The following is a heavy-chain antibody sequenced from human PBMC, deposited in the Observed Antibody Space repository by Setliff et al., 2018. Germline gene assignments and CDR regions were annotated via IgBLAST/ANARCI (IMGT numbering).Heavy chain of an antibody. D-gene: IGHD1-26*01. Sequence: NPSETLSLTCTVSGGSISSHYWSWIRQPPGKGLEWIGSIYYSGSTNYNPSLKSRVTISVDTSKNQVSLKLSRLRSDDTVVYYCARGLRGSAAFDIWGQGTMVTVS. CDR3: ARGLRGSAAFDI. V-gene: IGHV4-59*11. CDR1: GGSISSHY. CDR2: IYYSGST. J-gene: IGHJ3*02.